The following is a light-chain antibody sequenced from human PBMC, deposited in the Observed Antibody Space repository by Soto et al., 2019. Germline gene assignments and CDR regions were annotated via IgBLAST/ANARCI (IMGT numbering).Light chain of an antibody. CDR3: QQYYSTPPYT. J-gene: IGKJ2*01. CDR1: QSVLYSSNNKNY. CDR2: WAS. V-gene: IGKV4-1*01. Sequence: DIVMTQSPDSLAVSLGERATINCKSSQSVLYSSNNKNYLAWYQQKPGQPPKLLIYWASTRESGVPDRFSGSGSGTDFTLTISSLQAEDEAVYYCQQYYSTPPYTFGQGTKLEIK.